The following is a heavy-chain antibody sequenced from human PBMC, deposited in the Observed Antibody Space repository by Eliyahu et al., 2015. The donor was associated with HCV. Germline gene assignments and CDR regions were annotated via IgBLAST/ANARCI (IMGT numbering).Heavy chain of an antibody. D-gene: IGHD3-10*01. CDR3: TTGAPGGFDYYLDV. CDR2: IKSKTDGGTT. CDR1: GFTXXKAW. V-gene: IGHV3-15*01. J-gene: IGHJ6*03. Sequence: EVQLVESGGGLVKPGGSLRLSCAASGFTXXKAWMSWVRQAPGKGLEGIGRIKSKTDGGTTDYAAPVKGRFTISRDDSKSTLYLQMNSLKTEDTAVYYCTTGAPGGFDYYLDVWGQGTTVTVSS.